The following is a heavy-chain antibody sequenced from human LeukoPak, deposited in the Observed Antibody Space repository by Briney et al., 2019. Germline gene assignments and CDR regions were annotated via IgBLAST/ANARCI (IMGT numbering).Heavy chain of an antibody. CDR1: GYTFTIYG. CDR3: ARDLRYYGSGSYLFDY. Sequence: ASVKVSSKASGYTFTIYGISWVRQAPGQGLEWMGWISAYNGNTNYAQKLQGRATMTTDTSTSTAYMELRSLRSDDTAVYYCARDLRYYGSGSYLFDYWGQGTLVTVSS. J-gene: IGHJ4*02. V-gene: IGHV1-18*01. CDR2: ISAYNGNT. D-gene: IGHD3-10*01.